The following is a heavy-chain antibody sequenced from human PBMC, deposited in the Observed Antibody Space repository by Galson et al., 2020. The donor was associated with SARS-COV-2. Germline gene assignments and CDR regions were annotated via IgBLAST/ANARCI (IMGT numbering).Heavy chain of an antibody. V-gene: IGHV3-30*04. Sequence: QLGESLKISCAASGFTFSSYAMHWVRQAPGKGLEWVAVISYDGSNKYYADSVKGRFTISRDNSKNTLYLQMNSLRAEDTAVYYCARDLGGYFDCWGQGTLVTVSS. CDR2: ISYDGSNK. CDR1: GFTFSSYA. CDR3: ARDLGGYFDC. J-gene: IGHJ4*02. D-gene: IGHD2-15*01.